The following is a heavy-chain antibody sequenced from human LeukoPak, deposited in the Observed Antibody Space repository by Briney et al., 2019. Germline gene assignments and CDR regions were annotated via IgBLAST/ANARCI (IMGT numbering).Heavy chain of an antibody. CDR3: ARERDPTLFDI. CDR1: GFTLSSYA. V-gene: IGHV3-30-3*01. J-gene: IGHJ3*02. CDR2: ISYDGSNK. Sequence: GGSLRLSCAVSGFTLSSYAMHWVRQAPGKGLEWVAVISYDGSNKYYADSVKGRFTISRDNSKNTLYLQMNSLRAEDTAVYYCARERDPTLFDIWGQGTMVTVSS.